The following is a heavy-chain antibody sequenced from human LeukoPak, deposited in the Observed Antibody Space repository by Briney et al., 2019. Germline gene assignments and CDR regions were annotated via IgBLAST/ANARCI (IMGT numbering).Heavy chain of an antibody. V-gene: IGHV1-2*02. CDR3: ARDMVRGVITVGY. Sequence: GASVKVSCKASGGTFSSYAISWVRQAPGQGLEWMGWINTNSGGTNYAQKFQGRVTMTRDTSISTAYMELSRLRSDDTAVYYCARDMVRGVITVGYWGQGTLVTVSS. CDR1: GGTFSSYA. CDR2: INTNSGGT. D-gene: IGHD3-10*01. J-gene: IGHJ4*02.